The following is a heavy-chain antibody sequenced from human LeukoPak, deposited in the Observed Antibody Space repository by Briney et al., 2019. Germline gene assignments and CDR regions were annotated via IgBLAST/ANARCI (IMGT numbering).Heavy chain of an antibody. V-gene: IGHV1-8*01. J-gene: IGHJ4*02. D-gene: IGHD6-13*01. CDR3: ARDIKQQLARTLGY. Sequence: ASVTVSCKASGYTFTSYDINWVRQATGQGLEWMGWMNPNSGNTGYAQKFQGRVTMTRNTSISTAYMELSSLRSEDTAVYYCARDIKQQLARTLGYWGQGTLVTVSS. CDR1: GYTFTSYD. CDR2: MNPNSGNT.